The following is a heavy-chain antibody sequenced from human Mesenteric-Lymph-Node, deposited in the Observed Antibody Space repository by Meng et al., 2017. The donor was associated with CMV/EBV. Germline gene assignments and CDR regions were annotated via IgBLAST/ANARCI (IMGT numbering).Heavy chain of an antibody. J-gene: IGHJ5*02. CDR1: GFTFSSYG. CDR2: IRYDGSYK. V-gene: IGHV3-30*02. D-gene: IGHD6-19*01. CDR3: VKEKATVAGTGWFDP. Sequence: GESLRLSCAASGFTFSSYGMHWVRQAPGKGLEWVAFIRYDGSYKYSADSVKGRFTISRDNSKNTLYLQMNSLRPEDTAVYYCVKEKATVAGTGWFDPWGQGTLVTVS.